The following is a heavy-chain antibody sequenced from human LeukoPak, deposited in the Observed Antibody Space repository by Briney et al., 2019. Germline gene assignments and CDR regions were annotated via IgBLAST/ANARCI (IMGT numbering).Heavy chain of an antibody. D-gene: IGHD3-3*01. CDR1: GGTFSSYA. CDR3: ARAGYDFWSGYYGVGDYYYYYMDV. Sequence: GASVKVSCKASGGTFSSYAISWVRQAPGQGLEWMGRIIPILGIANYAQKLQGRVTMTRDMSTSTVYMELSSLRSEDTAVYYCARAGYDFWSGYYGVGDYYYYYMDVWGKGTTVTVSS. CDR2: IIPILGIA. J-gene: IGHJ6*03. V-gene: IGHV1-69*04.